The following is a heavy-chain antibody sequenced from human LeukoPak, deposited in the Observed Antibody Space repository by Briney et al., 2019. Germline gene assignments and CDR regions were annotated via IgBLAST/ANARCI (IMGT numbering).Heavy chain of an antibody. CDR2: INPNSGGT. V-gene: IGHV1-2*02. CDR1: GYTFTGYY. CDR3: ARADTAMGTFDY. J-gene: IGHJ4*02. Sequence: ASVKVSCKASGYTFTGYYMNWVRQAPGQGLEWMGWINPNSGGTNYAQKFQGRVTMTRDTSISTAYMELSRLRSDGTAVYYCARADTAMGTFDYWGQGTLVTVSS. D-gene: IGHD5-18*01.